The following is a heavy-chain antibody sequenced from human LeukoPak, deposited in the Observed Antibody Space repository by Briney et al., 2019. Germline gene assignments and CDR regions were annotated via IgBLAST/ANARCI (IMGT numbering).Heavy chain of an antibody. D-gene: IGHD5-24*01. CDR1: GYTFTGYY. Sequence: ASVKVSCKASGYTFTGYYMHWVRQAPGQGLEWMGWINPNSGGTNYAQKFQGRVTMTRDTSISTAYMELGRLRSDDTAVYYCARGGDGYNAFNWFDPWGQGTLVTVSS. CDR2: INPNSGGT. CDR3: ARGGDGYNAFNWFDP. V-gene: IGHV1-2*02. J-gene: IGHJ5*02.